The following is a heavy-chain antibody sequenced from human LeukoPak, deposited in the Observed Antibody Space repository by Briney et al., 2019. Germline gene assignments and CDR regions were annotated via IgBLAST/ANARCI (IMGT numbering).Heavy chain of an antibody. CDR2: IKSNTGGT. CDR3: ARHNYDFDFDY. D-gene: IGHD4-11*01. Sequence: ASVKVSCKASGCTFTNLYMHWVRQAPGQGLEWMGFIKSNTGGTVYAQKFQGRVTMTRDTSISTAYMELSRLTSDDTAVYFCARHNYDFDFDYWGQGTLVTVSS. J-gene: IGHJ4*02. CDR1: GCTFTNLY. V-gene: IGHV1-2*02.